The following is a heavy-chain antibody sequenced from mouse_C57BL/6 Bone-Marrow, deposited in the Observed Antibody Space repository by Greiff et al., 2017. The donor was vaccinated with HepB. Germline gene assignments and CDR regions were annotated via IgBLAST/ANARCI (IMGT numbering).Heavy chain of an antibody. CDR1: GYTFTDYY. J-gene: IGHJ3*01. D-gene: IGHD2-4*01. CDR3: ARGYYDYGGAWFAY. Sequence: DVKLQESGPVLVKPGASVKMSCKASGYTFTDYYMNWVKQSHGKSLEWIGVINPYNGGTSYNQKFKGKATLTVDKSSSSAYMELNSLTSEDSAVYYCARGYYDYGGAWFAYWGQGTLVTVSA. V-gene: IGHV1-19*01. CDR2: INPYNGGT.